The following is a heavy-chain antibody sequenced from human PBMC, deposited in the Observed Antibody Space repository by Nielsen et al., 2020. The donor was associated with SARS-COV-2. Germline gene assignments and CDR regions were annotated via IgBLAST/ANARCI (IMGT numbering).Heavy chain of an antibody. CDR1: GDSLSGYY. V-gene: IGHV4-59*01. Sequence: SATLSLTCTVSGDSLSGYYWSWIRQPPGKGLEWIAYIYDSGSTSYNPSLESRVTISVDKSKNQLSLDLSSVTAADTAFYYCARGEGDSSGYYFYWYFDLWGRGTLVTVSS. D-gene: IGHD3-22*01. CDR3: ARGEGDSSGYYFYWYFDL. J-gene: IGHJ2*01. CDR2: IYDSGST.